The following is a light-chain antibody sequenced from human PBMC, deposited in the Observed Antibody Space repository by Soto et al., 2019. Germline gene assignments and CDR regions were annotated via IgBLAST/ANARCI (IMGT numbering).Light chain of an antibody. J-gene: IGKJ2*01. CDR2: DVS. V-gene: IGKV1-5*01. CDR1: QSLNTW. Sequence: DIQMTQSPSTLSASVGDRVTITCRASQSLNTWLAWYQQKPGRAPKLLIYDVSSLKSGVPSRFSGSGSGTEFTLTISSLQPDDSATYYCQQYHSYYTFGQGTKLEIK. CDR3: QQYHSYYT.